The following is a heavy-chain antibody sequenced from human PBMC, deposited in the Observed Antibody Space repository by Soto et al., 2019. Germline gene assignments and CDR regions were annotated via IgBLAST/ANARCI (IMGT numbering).Heavy chain of an antibody. V-gene: IGHV3-48*01. J-gene: IGHJ3*02. D-gene: IGHD3-3*01. CDR1: GFTFSSYS. Sequence: LRLACAASGFTFSSYSRKWVRQAPGKGLEWVSYISSSSSTIYYADSVKGRFTISRDNAKNSLYLQMNSLRAEDTAVYYCARDPFWSGYYTAFDIWGQGTMVTVSS. CDR2: ISSSSSTI. CDR3: ARDPFWSGYYTAFDI.